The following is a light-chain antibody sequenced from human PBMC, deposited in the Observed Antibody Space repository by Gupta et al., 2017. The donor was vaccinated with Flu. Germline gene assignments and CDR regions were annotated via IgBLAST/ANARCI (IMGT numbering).Light chain of an antibody. CDR2: DAS. J-gene: IGKJ2*01. CDR1: QSVSTN. CDR3: QPRSNWPPLYT. V-gene: IGKV3-11*01. Sequence: EIVLTQSPATMSLSPGERATLSCRASQSVSTNLAWCQQKPDQAPRLLIYDASNRSTGIPARFSGSGSGTDFTLPISSLEPEDFAVYYCQPRSNWPPLYTFGQGTKLEIK.